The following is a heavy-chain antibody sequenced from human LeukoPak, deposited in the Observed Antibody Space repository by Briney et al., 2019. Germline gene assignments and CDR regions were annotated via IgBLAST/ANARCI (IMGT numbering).Heavy chain of an antibody. CDR1: GFTFSSYW. CDR2: IKSDGGST. Sequence: PGGSLRLSCAASGFTFSSYWMHWVRQGPGKGLVWVSRIKSDGGSTTYADSVKGRFTISRDNAKNTLYLQMNSLRAEDTAVYYCAREGEYSDYDPLDSWGQGTLVTVSS. V-gene: IGHV3-74*01. CDR3: AREGEYSDYDPLDS. D-gene: IGHD5-12*01. J-gene: IGHJ4*02.